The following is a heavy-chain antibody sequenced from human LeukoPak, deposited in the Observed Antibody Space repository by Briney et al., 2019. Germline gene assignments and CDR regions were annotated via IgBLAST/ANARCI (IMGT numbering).Heavy chain of an antibody. CDR3: AKAGAVVVVVAKFFDY. Sequence: GGSLRLSCEASGFTFTNAWMNWVRQAPGKGPEWVGRMKSKRDGGATEYAAPVKGRFTISRDDSKNTVYLQMNSLRAEDTAVYYCAKAGAVVVVVAKFFDYWGQGTLVTVSS. CDR1: GFTFTNAW. V-gene: IGHV3-15*01. CDR2: MKSKRDGGAT. D-gene: IGHD2-15*01. J-gene: IGHJ4*02.